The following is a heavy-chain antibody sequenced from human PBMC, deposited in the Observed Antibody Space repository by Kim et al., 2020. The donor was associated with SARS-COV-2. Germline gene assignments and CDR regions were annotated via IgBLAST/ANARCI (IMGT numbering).Heavy chain of an antibody. V-gene: IGHV1-8*01. Sequence: ASVKVSCKASGYTFTSYDINWVRQATGQGLEWMGWMNPNSGNTGYAQKFQGRVTMTRNTSISTAYMELSSLRSEDTAVYYCARGAHRTVYCTNGVCSQYYYYYYGMDVWGQGTTVTVSS. CDR3: ARGAHRTVYCTNGVCSQYYYYYYGMDV. CDR2: MNPNSGNT. D-gene: IGHD2-8*01. J-gene: IGHJ6*02. CDR1: GYTFTSYD.